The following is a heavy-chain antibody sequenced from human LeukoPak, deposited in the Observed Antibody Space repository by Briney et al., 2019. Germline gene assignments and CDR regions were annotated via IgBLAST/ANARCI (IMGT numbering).Heavy chain of an antibody. CDR2: IWHDGSYK. V-gene: IGHV3-33*01. CDR1: GFTFNNHA. Sequence: PGGSLRLSCAASGFTFNNHAMHWVRQAPGKGLEWVAMIWHDGSYKYYADSVTGRFTISRDDSQNTLYLQMNSLRAEDTAVYYCARDGRHNYNLDYWGHETLVTVSS. D-gene: IGHD4-11*01. J-gene: IGHJ4*01. CDR3: ARDGRHNYNLDY.